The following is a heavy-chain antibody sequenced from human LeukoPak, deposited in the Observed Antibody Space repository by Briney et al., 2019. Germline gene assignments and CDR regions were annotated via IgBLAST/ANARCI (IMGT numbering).Heavy chain of an antibody. CDR2: INSGSTYK. J-gene: IGHJ4*02. CDR1: GSTFNTYS. Sequence: GGSLRLSCAASGSTFNTYSMNWVRQAPGKGLEWVSSINSGSTYKYYADSVKGRFTVSRDNAKNSLYLQMNSLRAQDTAVYYCARGPYPDYWGQGTLVTVSS. V-gene: IGHV3-21*01. CDR3: ARGPYPDY.